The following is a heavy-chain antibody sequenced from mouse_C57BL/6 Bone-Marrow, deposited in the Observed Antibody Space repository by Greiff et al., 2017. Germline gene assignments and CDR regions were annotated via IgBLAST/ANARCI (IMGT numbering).Heavy chain of an antibody. J-gene: IGHJ2*01. D-gene: IGHD2-1*01. CDR2: IDPEIGDT. CDR3: TSLDGNTFDF. CDR1: GFNIKDDY. Sequence: VQLQQSGAELVRPGASVKLSCTASGFNIKDDYIHWVKQRPEQGLEWIGWIDPEIGDTEYASKFQGKATITSDTSSTTAYLQLSSLTSEDTAVYYCTSLDGNTFDFWGQGTPLTVAS. V-gene: IGHV14-4*01.